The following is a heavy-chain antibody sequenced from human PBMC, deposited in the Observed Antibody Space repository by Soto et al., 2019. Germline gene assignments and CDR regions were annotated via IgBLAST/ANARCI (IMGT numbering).Heavy chain of an antibody. J-gene: IGHJ6*02. CDR2: MNPNSGNT. V-gene: IGHV1-8*01. D-gene: IGHD1-1*01. Sequence: QVQLVQSGAEVKKPGASVKVSCKASGYTFTSYDINWVRQATGQGLEWMGWMNPNSGNTGYAQKFQGRVTMTRNNSISTAYMKLSSVRSEDTAVYYCARERTGTTRMDVWGQGTTVTVSS. CDR1: GYTFTSYD. CDR3: ARERTGTTRMDV.